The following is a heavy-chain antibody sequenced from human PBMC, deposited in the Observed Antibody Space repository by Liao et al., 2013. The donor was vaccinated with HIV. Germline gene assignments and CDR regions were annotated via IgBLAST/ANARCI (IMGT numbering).Heavy chain of an antibody. D-gene: IGHD3-9*01. CDR2: IYYSGST. CDR3: ASRYILTGYYPFDY. CDR1: GGSISSYY. V-gene: IGHV4-39*07. Sequence: QVQLQESGPGLVKPSETLSLTCTVSGGSISSYYWGWIRQPPGKGLEWIGSIYYSGSTYYNPSLKSRVTISVDTSKNQFSLKLSSVTAADTAVYYCASRYILTGYYPFDYWGQGTLVTVSS. J-gene: IGHJ4*02.